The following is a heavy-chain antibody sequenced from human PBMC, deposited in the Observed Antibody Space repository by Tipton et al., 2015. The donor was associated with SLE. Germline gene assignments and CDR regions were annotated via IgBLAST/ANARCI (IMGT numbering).Heavy chain of an antibody. CDR1: GFNFRDYA. V-gene: IGHV3-21*03. CDR3: ARDSGIRTVDY. J-gene: IGHJ4*02. CDR2: ISSSSSYI. Sequence: SLRLSCAASGFNFRDYAMNWVRQAPGKGLEWVSSISSSSSYIYYADSVKGRFTISRDNAKNSLYLQMNSLRAEDTAVYYCARDSGIRTVDYWGQGTLVSASS. D-gene: IGHD1-14*01.